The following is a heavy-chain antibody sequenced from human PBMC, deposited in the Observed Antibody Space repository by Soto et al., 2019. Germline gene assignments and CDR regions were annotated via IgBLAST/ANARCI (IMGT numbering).Heavy chain of an antibody. CDR1: GGSISSYY. D-gene: IGHD3-10*01. CDR3: ARHYSELLWFGELLTHDAFDI. V-gene: IGHV4-59*08. Sequence: PSETLSLTCTVSGGSISSYYWSWIRQPPGKGLEWIGYIYYSGSTNYNPSLKSRVTISVDTSKNQFSLKLSSVTAADTAVYYCARHYSELLWFGELLTHDAFDIWGQGTMVTVSS. CDR2: IYYSGST. J-gene: IGHJ3*02.